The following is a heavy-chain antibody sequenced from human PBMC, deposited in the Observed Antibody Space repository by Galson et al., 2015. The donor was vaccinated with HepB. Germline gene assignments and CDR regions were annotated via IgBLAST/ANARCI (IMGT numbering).Heavy chain of an antibody. D-gene: IGHD4-17*01. CDR3: AIGDYTYQFDY. Sequence: SETLSLTCAVYGGSFSGYYWSWIRQPPGRGLEWVGEISHGRSTNYNPSLKSRVTISVDTSKHQCSLKLSSVTAADTAMYYCAIGDYTYQFDYWGQGTLVTASS. CDR2: ISHGRST. CDR1: GGSFSGYY. V-gene: IGHV4-34*01. J-gene: IGHJ4*02.